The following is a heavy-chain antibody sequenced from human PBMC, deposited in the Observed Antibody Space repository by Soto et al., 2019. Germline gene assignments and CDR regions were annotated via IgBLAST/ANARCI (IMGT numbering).Heavy chain of an antibody. CDR2: IYYSGST. CDR1: GGSISSYY. D-gene: IGHD2-2*01. CDR3: ARAGRKYQQNYYYYGMDV. V-gene: IGHV4-59*01. J-gene: IGHJ6*02. Sequence: PSETLSLTCTVSGGSISSYYWSWIRQPPGKGLEWIGYIYYSGSTNYNPSLKSRVTISVDTSKNQFSLKLSSVTAADTAVYYCARAGRKYQQNYYYYGMDVWGQGTTVTVS.